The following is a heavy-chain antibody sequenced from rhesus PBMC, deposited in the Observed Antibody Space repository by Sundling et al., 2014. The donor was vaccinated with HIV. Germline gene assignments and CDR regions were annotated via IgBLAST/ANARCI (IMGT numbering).Heavy chain of an antibody. CDR1: GFRFSTYG. J-gene: IGHJ4*01. Sequence: EVQLVESGGGLVQPGGSLRLSCAASGFRFSTYGMHWVRQAPGKGLEWVSFISYDGSKKYLGDSVQDRVSISRDNSKNMLYLQMNNLKLEDTAVYYCAAAYKNIWTGYYTGFDNWGQGVLVTVSS. CDR3: AAAYKNIWTGYYTGFDN. V-gene: IGHV3-54*02. D-gene: IGHD3-3*01. CDR2: ISYDGSKK.